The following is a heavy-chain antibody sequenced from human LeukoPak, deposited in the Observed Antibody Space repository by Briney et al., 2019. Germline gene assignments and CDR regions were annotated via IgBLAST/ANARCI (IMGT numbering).Heavy chain of an antibody. Sequence: GRSLRLSCAASGFTFSSYAMHWVRQAPGKGLEWVAVISYDGSNKYYADSVKGRFTISRDNSKNTLYLQMNSLRAEDTAVYYCARDPFENGYYEYYFDYWGQGTLVTVSS. D-gene: IGHD3-22*01. CDR3: ARDPFENGYYEYYFDY. J-gene: IGHJ4*02. V-gene: IGHV3-30-3*01. CDR1: GFTFSSYA. CDR2: ISYDGSNK.